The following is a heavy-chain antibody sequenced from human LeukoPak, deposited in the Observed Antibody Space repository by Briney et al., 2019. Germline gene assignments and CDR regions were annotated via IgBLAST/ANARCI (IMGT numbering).Heavy chain of an antibody. J-gene: IGHJ5*02. CDR3: ARGDVLLRGVIGRFDP. V-gene: IGHV4-31*03. CDR2: IYYSGST. D-gene: IGHD3-10*01. Sequence: SQTLSLTCTVSGGSISSGGYSWSWIRQHPGKGLEWIGYIYYSGSTYYNPSLKSRVTISVDTSKRQFSLKLRSVTAADTAVYYCARGDVLLRGVIGRFDPWGQGTLVTVSS. CDR1: GGSISSGGYS.